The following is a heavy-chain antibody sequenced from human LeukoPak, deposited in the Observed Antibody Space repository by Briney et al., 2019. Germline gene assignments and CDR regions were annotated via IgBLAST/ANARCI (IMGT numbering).Heavy chain of an antibody. J-gene: IGHJ6*03. Sequence: ASVKVSCNVSGYTLTELSMHWVRQAPGKGLEWMGGFDPEDGETIYAQKFQGRVTMTEDTSTDTAYMELSSLRSEDTAVYYCATGLMVRGVPTLGYYYMDVWGKGTTVTVSS. CDR3: ATGLMVRGVPTLGYYYMDV. V-gene: IGHV1-24*01. D-gene: IGHD3-10*01. CDR1: GYTLTELS. CDR2: FDPEDGET.